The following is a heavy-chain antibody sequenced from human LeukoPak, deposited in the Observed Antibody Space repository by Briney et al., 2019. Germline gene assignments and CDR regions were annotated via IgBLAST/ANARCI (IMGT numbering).Heavy chain of an antibody. Sequence: PGRSLRLSCAASGFTFTNYCIHWVRHAPGKGPEWVAVISYDGSNTYYADSVKGRLTISRDNSKNTVYLQMNSLRPEDTAVYYCARDPTMVRGTMDVWGKGTTVTVSP. J-gene: IGHJ6*04. CDR1: GFTFTNYC. D-gene: IGHD3-10*01. V-gene: IGHV3-30*04. CDR3: ARDPTMVRGTMDV. CDR2: ISYDGSNT.